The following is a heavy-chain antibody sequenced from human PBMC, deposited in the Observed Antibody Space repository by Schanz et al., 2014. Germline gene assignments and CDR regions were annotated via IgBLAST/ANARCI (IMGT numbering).Heavy chain of an antibody. J-gene: IGHJ6*01. CDR1: GFTFSTYA. CDR2: INVNGGTT. V-gene: IGHV3-23*01. CDR3: VKDPDKYNWNDVETMDV. D-gene: IGHD1-1*01. Sequence: EVQLLESGGALVQPGGSLRLSCSASGFTFSTYAMSWVRQAPGKGLEWVSAINVNGGTTYYADPMKGRFTISRDKSKNTLYLHMKSLRVEDTTVYYCVKDPDKYNWNDVETMDVWGPGTTVIVSS.